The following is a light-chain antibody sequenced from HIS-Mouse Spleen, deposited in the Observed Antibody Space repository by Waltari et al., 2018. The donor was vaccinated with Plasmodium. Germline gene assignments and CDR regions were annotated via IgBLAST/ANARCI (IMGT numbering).Light chain of an antibody. CDR2: GAS. V-gene: IGKV3-15*01. CDR1: QSVSSN. CDR3: QQYNNPRTT. J-gene: IGKJ2*01. Sequence: EIVMTQSPATPAVSPGERATLSCRARQSVSSNLAWYQQKPGQAPRLLIYGASTRATGIPARFSGSGSGTEFTLTISSLQSEDFAVYYCQQYNNPRTTFGQGTKVEIK.